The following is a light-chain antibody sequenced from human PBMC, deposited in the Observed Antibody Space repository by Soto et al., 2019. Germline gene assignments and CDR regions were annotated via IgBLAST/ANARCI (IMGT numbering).Light chain of an antibody. CDR3: QQYGSSGT. CDR1: QSVSNNY. CDR2: GAS. J-gene: IGKJ1*01. V-gene: IGKV3-20*01. Sequence: IALTQSPGPLSLSLGESATLSCRSSQSVSNNYLAWYQQKPGQARRLLIYGASNRATGIPDMFSGSGSGTDSPLTISRLEPEDVAVYYCQQYGSSGTFGQGTKVDIK.